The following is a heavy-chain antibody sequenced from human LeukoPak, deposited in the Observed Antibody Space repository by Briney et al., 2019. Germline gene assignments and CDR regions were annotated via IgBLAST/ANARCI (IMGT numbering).Heavy chain of an antibody. J-gene: IGHJ6*02. CDR2: IYTSGST. Sequence: KTSETLSLTCTVSGGSISSYYWSWIRQPAGKGLEWIGRIYTSGSTNYNPSLKSRDTMSVDTSKNQFSLKLSSVTAADTAVYYCARGAVANGGYYYYGMDVWGQGTTVTVSS. CDR1: GGSISSYY. V-gene: IGHV4-4*07. D-gene: IGHD6-19*01. CDR3: ARGAVANGGYYYYGMDV.